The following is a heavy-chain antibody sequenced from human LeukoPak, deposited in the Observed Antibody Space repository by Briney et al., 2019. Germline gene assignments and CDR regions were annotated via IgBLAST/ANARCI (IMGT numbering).Heavy chain of an antibody. CDR1: GYTFTSYD. CDR3: AVAYCGGDCYSEEAFDI. V-gene: IGHV1-8*01. CDR2: MNPNSGNT. D-gene: IGHD2-21*02. Sequence: ASVKVSCKASGYTFTSYDINWVRQATGQGLEWMGWMNPNSGNTGYAQKFQGRVTMTRNTSISTAYMELSSLRSEDTAVYYCAVAYCGGDCYSEEAFDIWGQGTMVTVSS. J-gene: IGHJ3*02.